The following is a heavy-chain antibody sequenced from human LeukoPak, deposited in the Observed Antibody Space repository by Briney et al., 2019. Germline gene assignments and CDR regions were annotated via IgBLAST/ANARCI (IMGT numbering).Heavy chain of an antibody. CDR1: GFTFDDYA. V-gene: IGHV3-9*01. Sequence: GGSLRLSCAASGFTFDDYAMHWVRQAPGKGLEWVSGISWNSGSIGYADSVKGRFTISRDNAKNSLYLQMNSLRAEDTAVYYCARENHDSLTGYYTHPLDYWGQGTLVTVSS. CDR2: ISWNSGSI. D-gene: IGHD3-9*01. J-gene: IGHJ4*02. CDR3: ARENHDSLTGYYTHPLDY.